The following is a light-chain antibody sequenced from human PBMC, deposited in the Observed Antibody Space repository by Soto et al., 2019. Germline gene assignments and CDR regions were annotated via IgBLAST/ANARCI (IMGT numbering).Light chain of an antibody. CDR3: TTFAPGRIYV. CDR1: SSDIGPYDY. J-gene: IGLJ1*01. Sequence: QSALTQPASVSGSPGQSFTISCSGASSDIGPYDYVSWYQHHPGRAPKLLIYEVSNRPSGVSYRFSGSKSGNTASLTISGLQAEDEGDYYCTTFAPGRIYVFGSGTKLTVL. CDR2: EVS. V-gene: IGLV2-14*01.